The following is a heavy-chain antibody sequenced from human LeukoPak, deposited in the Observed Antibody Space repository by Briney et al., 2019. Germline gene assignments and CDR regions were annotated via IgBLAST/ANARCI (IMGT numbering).Heavy chain of an antibody. Sequence: TSETLSLTCTVSGGSISGSSYYWGWIRQPPGRGLEWIGSIYYSGSTYYNPSLKSRVTISVDTSKNQFSLKLSSVTAADTAVYYCARDGGQLVLVCGQGTLVTVSS. V-gene: IGHV4-39*07. CDR1: GGSISGSSYY. J-gene: IGHJ4*02. CDR2: IYYSGST. D-gene: IGHD6-6*01. CDR3: ARDGGQLVLV.